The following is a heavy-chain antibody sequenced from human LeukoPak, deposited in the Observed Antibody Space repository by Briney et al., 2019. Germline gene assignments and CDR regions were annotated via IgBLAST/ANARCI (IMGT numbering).Heavy chain of an antibody. D-gene: IGHD3-10*01. CDR1: GYRFTNFG. Sequence: SWGSQRLSCAASGYRFTNFGMHWIRQAPGKGLEWVAVIWYDGSNKYYAGSVQGRFTIYRDISRNRLYLQMNTLRAEDTAVYYCARAVSGNYVNWFDPWGQGPLVTVSS. J-gene: IGHJ5*02. CDR3: ARAVSGNYVNWFDP. V-gene: IGHV3-33*01. CDR2: IWYDGSNK.